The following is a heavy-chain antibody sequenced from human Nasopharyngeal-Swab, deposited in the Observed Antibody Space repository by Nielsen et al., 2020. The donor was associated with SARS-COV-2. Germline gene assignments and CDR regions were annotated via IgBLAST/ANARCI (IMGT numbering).Heavy chain of an antibody. CDR2: ISYEGSNK. D-gene: IGHD3-22*01. J-gene: IGHJ3*02. CDR1: GFAFSNYG. CDR3: AKDWGLTMIVVAYDAFDI. Sequence: GESLKISYAASGFAFSNYGMHWVRQAPGKGLEWVAVISYEGSNKYYTDSVKGRFTISRDNSKNTLYLQMNSLRADDTAVYYCAKDWGLTMIVVAYDAFDIWGHGTLVTVSS. V-gene: IGHV3-30*18.